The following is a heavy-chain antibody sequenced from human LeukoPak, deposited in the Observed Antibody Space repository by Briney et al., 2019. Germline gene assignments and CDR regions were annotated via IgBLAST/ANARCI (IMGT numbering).Heavy chain of an antibody. V-gene: IGHV4-59*12. Sequence: KPSETLSLTCTVSGGSISSYYWSWIRQPPGKGLEWIGYIYYSGSTNYNPSLKSRVTISVDTSKNQFSLKLSSVTAADTAVYYCARDQSAYSSSWYARNWFDPWGQGTLVTVSS. CDR3: ARDQSAYSSSWYARNWFDP. J-gene: IGHJ5*02. CDR2: IYYSGST. D-gene: IGHD6-13*01. CDR1: GGSISSYY.